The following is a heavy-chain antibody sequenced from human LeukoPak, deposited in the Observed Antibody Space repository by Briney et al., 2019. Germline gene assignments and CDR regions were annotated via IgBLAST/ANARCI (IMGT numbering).Heavy chain of an antibody. J-gene: IGHJ4*02. CDR3: ARHKISVAGTRDFDY. D-gene: IGHD1-1*01. CDR2: IYYSGSS. Sequence: SETLSLTCTVSGGSISSSSYYWGWIRQPPGKGLEWIGSIYYSGSSYYNPSLKSRVTISVATSKNPFTLSLGSVSAADRSSFCGARHKISVAGTRDFDYWGQGTLVTVSS. V-gene: IGHV4-39*01. CDR1: GGSISSSSYY.